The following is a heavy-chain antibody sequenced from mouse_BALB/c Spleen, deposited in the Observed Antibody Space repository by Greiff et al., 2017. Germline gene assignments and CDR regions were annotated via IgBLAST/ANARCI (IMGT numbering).Heavy chain of an antibody. D-gene: IGHD1-1*01. CDR1: GYSITSDYA. CDR3: ARKPIYYYGSSFFDY. CDR2: ISYSGST. Sequence: EVQVVESGPGLVKPSQSLSLTCTVTGYSITSDYAWTWIRQFPGNKLEWMGYISYSGSTSYNPSLNSRISITRDTSKNQFFLQLNSVTTEDTATYYGARKPIYYYGSSFFDYWGQGTTLTVSS. V-gene: IGHV3-2*02. J-gene: IGHJ2*01.